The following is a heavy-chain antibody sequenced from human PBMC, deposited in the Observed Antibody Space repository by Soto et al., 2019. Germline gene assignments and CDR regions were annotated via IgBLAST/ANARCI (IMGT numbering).Heavy chain of an antibody. D-gene: IGHD3-16*02. V-gene: IGHV1-8*01. J-gene: IGHJ5*02. CDR1: GYTFTNND. CDR3: QTMPPFASLNCFDT. Sequence: ASVKVSCKASGYTFTNNDVSWVRQATGQGLEWMGWMNPGSGDTGYAQKFQGRVTMTRDISIATAYMELSSLRSDDTAIHSCQTMPPFASLNCFDTWGQGTLVTVSS. CDR2: MNPGSGDT.